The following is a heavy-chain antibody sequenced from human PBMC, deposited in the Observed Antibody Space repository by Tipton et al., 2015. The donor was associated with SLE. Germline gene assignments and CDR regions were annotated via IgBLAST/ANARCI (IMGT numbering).Heavy chain of an antibody. J-gene: IGHJ4*02. Sequence: SLRLSCVASGFTFSDFDMHWVRQAPGKGLEWVAFIRHDGRNQDYAESVRGRFTISRDNSKNTLYLQMDSLGVEDTAVYYCAIWGFHIGRSEWGQGTLVTVSS. CDR2: IRHDGRNQ. D-gene: IGHD1-26*01. CDR1: GFTFSDFD. CDR3: AIWGFHIGRSE. V-gene: IGHV3-30*02.